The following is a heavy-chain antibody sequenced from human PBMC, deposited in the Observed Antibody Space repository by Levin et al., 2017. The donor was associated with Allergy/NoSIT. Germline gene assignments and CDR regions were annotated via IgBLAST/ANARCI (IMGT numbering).Heavy chain of an antibody. J-gene: IGHJ3*02. Sequence: AGGSLRLSCKGSGYSFTSYWISWVRQMPGKGLEWMGRIDPSDSYTNYSPSFQGHVTISADKSISTAYLQWSSLKASDTAMYYCARRPTVDTAMVVIWGQGTMVTVSS. V-gene: IGHV5-10-1*01. D-gene: IGHD5-18*01. CDR1: GYSFTSYW. CDR3: ARRPTVDTAMVVI. CDR2: IDPSDSYT.